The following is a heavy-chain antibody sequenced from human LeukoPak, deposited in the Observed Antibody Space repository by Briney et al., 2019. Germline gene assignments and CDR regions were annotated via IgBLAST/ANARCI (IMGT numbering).Heavy chain of an antibody. D-gene: IGHD3-22*01. Sequence: EASVKVSCKASVYTFTSYGISWVRQAPGQGLEWMGWISACNGNTNYAQKLQGRVTMTTDTSTSTAYMELRSLRSNDTAVYYCARDGDSSGYRNAFDIWGQGTMVTVSS. V-gene: IGHV1-18*01. CDR1: VYTFTSYG. J-gene: IGHJ3*02. CDR3: ARDGDSSGYRNAFDI. CDR2: ISACNGNT.